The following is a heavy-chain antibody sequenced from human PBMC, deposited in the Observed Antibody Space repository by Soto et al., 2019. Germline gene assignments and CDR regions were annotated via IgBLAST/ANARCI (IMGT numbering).Heavy chain of an antibody. CDR3: ASGPSSSYYDFWSGYYNYYYYGMDV. CDR1: GGSVSSGSYY. D-gene: IGHD3-3*01. V-gene: IGHV4-61*01. CDR2: IYYSGST. J-gene: IGHJ6*02. Sequence: KPSETLSLTCTVSGGSVSSGSYYWSWIRQPPGKGLEWIGYIYYSGSTNYNPSLKSRVTISVDTSKNQFSLKLSSVTAADTAVYYCASGPSSSYYDFWSGYYNYYYYGMDVWGQGTTVTVSS.